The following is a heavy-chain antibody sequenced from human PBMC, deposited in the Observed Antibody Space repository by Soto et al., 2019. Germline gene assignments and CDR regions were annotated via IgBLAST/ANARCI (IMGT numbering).Heavy chain of an antibody. J-gene: IGHJ4*02. Sequence: QGQLVQSGAEVKKPGSSVKVSCKASGGTFSSYAISWVRQAPGQGLEWRGGIIPIFGTANYAQKFQGRVTIPADKSTRTADMELRRLRSEDTEVYCCARDWFGTTRVYYFDYWGQGTLVTVSS. D-gene: IGHD1-7*01. V-gene: IGHV1-69*06. CDR1: GGTFSSYA. CDR2: IIPIFGTA. CDR3: ARDWFGTTRVYYFDY.